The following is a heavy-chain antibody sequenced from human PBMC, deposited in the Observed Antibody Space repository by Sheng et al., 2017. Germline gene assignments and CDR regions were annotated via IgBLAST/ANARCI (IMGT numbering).Heavy chain of an antibody. CDR3: VRAHPNGYFLYN. J-gene: IGHJ4*02. Sequence: QVQLQESGPGLVKPSETLSLTCGVSGYSMINGYYWGWIRQPPGKGLEWIGNVYYTGRPYYSPSLESRITVSLDTSMNHFSLQLTSVTAADTAVYYCVRAHPNGYFLYNWGRGSPSHRLL. V-gene: IGHV4-38-2*01. D-gene: IGHD5-18*01. CDR1: GYSMINGYY. CDR2: VYYTGRP.